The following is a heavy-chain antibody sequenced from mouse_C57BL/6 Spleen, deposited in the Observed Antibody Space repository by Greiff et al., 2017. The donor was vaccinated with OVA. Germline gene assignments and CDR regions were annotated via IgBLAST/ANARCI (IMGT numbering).Heavy chain of an antibody. CDR3: ARMGIYDGSTGYAMDY. Sequence: QVTLKESGPGILQPSQTLSLTCSFSGFSLSTFGMGVGWIRQPSGKGLEWLAHIWWDDDKYYNPALKSRLTISKDTSKNQVFLKIANVDTADTATYYCARMGIYDGSTGYAMDYWGQGTSVTVSS. D-gene: IGHD2-3*01. CDR1: GFSLSTFGMG. V-gene: IGHV8-8*01. CDR2: IWWDDDK. J-gene: IGHJ4*01.